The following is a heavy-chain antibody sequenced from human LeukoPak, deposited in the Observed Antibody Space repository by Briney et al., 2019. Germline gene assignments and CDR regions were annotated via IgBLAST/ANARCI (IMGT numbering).Heavy chain of an antibody. CDR3: ARDGLEGYYDFWSGYYTEEGNWFDP. CDR2: ISAYNGNT. D-gene: IGHD3-3*01. Sequence: ASVKVSCKASGYTFTSYGISWVRRAPGQGLEWMGWISAYNGNTNYAQKLQGRVTMTTDTSTSTAYMELRSLRSDDTAVYYCARDGLEGYYDFWSGYYTEEGNWFDPWGQGTLVTVSS. V-gene: IGHV1-18*01. J-gene: IGHJ5*02. CDR1: GYTFTSYG.